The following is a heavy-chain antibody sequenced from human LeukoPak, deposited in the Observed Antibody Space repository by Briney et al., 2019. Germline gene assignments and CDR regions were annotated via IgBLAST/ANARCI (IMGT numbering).Heavy chain of an antibody. CDR2: ITGSGGST. J-gene: IGHJ3*02. Sequence: GGSLRLSCAASGFTFSSFAMSWVRQAPGKGLEWVSDITGSGGSTYYADSVKGRFTISRDNSKGTLYLQMNSLRAEDTAVYYCAKGAYTPLVISFDIWGQGTMVTVSS. V-gene: IGHV3-23*01. CDR1: GFTFSSFA. CDR3: AKGAYTPLVISFDI. D-gene: IGHD5-18*01.